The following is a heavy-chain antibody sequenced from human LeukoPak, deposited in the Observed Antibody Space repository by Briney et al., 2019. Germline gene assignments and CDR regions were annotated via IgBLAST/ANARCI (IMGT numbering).Heavy chain of an antibody. CDR3: ARKSSRGGFNGYDFWYFDL. Sequence: SETLSLTCTVSGGSISSYFWSWLRQPPGKRLEWIGYISYSGSTDYNPSLKSRVTLPVDTSKNRLSLKLSSVTAADTAVYYCARKSSRGGFNGYDFWYFDLWGRGTLVTVSS. V-gene: IGHV4-59*08. D-gene: IGHD5-12*01. CDR2: ISYSGST. CDR1: GGSISSYF. J-gene: IGHJ2*01.